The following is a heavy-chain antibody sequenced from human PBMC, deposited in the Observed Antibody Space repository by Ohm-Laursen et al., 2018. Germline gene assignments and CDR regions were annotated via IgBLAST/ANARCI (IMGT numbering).Heavy chain of an antibody. D-gene: IGHD3-3*01. CDR3: ARGYERDFSAQHP. J-gene: IGHJ5*02. V-gene: IGHV4-61*01. Sequence: SVTLSFTCAVSGYSISSGYFWNWIRQPPGKGLEWIGYIYYSESTNYSPSLKSRVTISVDRSKNQFSLKLNSVTAADTAVYYCARGYERDFSAQHPWGQGTLVTVSS. CDR2: IYYSEST. CDR1: GYSISSGYF.